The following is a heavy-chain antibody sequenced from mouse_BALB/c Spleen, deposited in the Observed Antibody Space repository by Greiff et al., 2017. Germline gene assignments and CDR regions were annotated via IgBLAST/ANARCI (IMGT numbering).Heavy chain of an antibody. Sequence: EVKLVESGGGLVQPGGSLKLSCAASGFTFSSYGMSWVRQTPDKRLELVATINSNGGSTYYPASVKGRFTISRDNAKNTLYLQMSSLKSEDTAMYYCARDRNYDGYYYAMDYWGQGTSVTVSS. CDR1: GFTFSSYG. V-gene: IGHV5-6-3*01. CDR2: INSNGGST. D-gene: IGHD2-4*01. J-gene: IGHJ4*01. CDR3: ARDRNYDGYYYAMDY.